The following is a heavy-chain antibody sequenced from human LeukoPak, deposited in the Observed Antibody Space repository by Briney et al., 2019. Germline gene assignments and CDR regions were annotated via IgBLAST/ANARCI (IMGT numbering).Heavy chain of an antibody. D-gene: IGHD2-2*01. Sequence: ASVKVSCKASGYTFTSYYMHWVRQAPGQGLEWVGIINPSVGSTSYAQKFQGRVIMTRDTSTSTVYMDLSSLRSEDTAVYYCATDGSSTDDYYFDYWGQGTLVTVSS. CDR1: GYTFTSYY. J-gene: IGHJ4*02. V-gene: IGHV1-46*01. CDR3: ATDGSSTDDYYFDY. CDR2: INPSVGST.